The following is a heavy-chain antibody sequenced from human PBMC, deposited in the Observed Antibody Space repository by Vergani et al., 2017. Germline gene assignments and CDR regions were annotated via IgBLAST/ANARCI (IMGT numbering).Heavy chain of an antibody. CDR2: ISYDGNKK. V-gene: IGHV3-30*03. D-gene: IGHD1-1*01. Sequence: QVQLVESGGGEVQPGRSLRLSCSAAGFPFSDCGVHWVRQAPGKGLEWVSVISYDGNKKNYADSVKGRFTISRDNSKNTLYLEMNALRAEDTAVYYCAREFLTRVTTLDYYYMGVWGKGTTVTVSS. CDR3: AREFLTRVTTLDYYYMGV. J-gene: IGHJ6*03. CDR1: GFPFSDCG.